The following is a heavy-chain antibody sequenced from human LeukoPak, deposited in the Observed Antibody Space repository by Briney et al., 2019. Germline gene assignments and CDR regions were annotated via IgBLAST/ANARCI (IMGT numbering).Heavy chain of an antibody. CDR2: ISSNGGST. Sequence: GGSLRLSCAASGFTFSSYAMHWVRQAPGKGLEYVSAISSNGGSTYYANSVKGRFTISRDNSKNTLYLQMGSLRAEDMAVYYCARERDYDFWSGQGGRGAFDIWGQGTMVTVSS. D-gene: IGHD3-3*01. CDR1: GFTFSSYA. V-gene: IGHV3-64*01. CDR3: ARERDYDFWSGQGGRGAFDI. J-gene: IGHJ3*02.